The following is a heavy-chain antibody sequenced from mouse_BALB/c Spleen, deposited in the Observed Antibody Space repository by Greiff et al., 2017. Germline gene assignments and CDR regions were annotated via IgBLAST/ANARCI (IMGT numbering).Heavy chain of an antibody. J-gene: IGHJ4*01. CDR2: ISNLAYSI. V-gene: IGHV5-15*02. D-gene: IGHD3-2*02. CDR1: GFTFSDYG. Sequence: EVKLMESGGGLVQPGGSRKLSCAASGFTFSDYGMAWVRQAPGKAPEWVAFISNLAYSIYYADTVTGRFTISRENAKNTLYLEMSSLRSEDTAMYYCAREVSGYYAMDYWGQGTSVTVSS. CDR3: AREVSGYYAMDY.